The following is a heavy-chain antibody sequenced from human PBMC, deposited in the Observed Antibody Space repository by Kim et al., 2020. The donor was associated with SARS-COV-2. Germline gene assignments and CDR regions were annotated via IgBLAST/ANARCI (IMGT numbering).Heavy chain of an antibody. V-gene: IGHV3-21*01. Sequence: GGSLRLSCAASGFTFSSYSMNWVRQAPGKGLEWVSSISSSSSYIYYADSVKGRFTISRDNAKNSLYLQMNSLRAEDTAVYYCARDNSAAAGRFDPWGQGTLVTVSS. J-gene: IGHJ5*02. CDR2: ISSSSSYI. CDR1: GFTFSSYS. CDR3: ARDNSAAAGRFDP. D-gene: IGHD6-13*01.